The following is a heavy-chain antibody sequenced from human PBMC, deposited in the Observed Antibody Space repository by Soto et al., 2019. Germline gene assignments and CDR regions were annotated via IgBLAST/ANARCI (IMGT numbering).Heavy chain of an antibody. V-gene: IGHV3-30*18. CDR1: GFTFSNYG. D-gene: IGHD6-13*01. CDR2: ISYDGSNK. J-gene: IGHJ6*02. CDR3: AKTRAAPYSYGMHV. Sequence: QVQLVESGGGVVQPGRSLRLSCAASGFTFSNYGMHWVRQAPGKGLEWVAVISYDGSNKYYADSVKGRFTISRDNSKNTLYLQMNSLRAEDTAVYYCAKTRAAPYSYGMHVWGQGTTVTVSS.